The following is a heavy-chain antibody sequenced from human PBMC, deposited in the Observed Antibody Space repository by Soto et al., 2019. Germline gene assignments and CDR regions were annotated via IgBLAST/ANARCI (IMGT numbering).Heavy chain of an antibody. CDR1: GFTFSSYG. CDR3: AKETYSGPLDY. CDR2: ISYDGSNK. V-gene: IGHV3-30*18. Sequence: QVQLVESGGGVVQPGRSLRLSCAASGFTFSSYGMHWVRQAPGKGLEWVAVISYDGSNKYYADSVKGRFTISRDNSKNTLYLQMNSRRAEDTAVYYCAKETYSGPLDYWGQGTLVTVSS. D-gene: IGHD2-15*01. J-gene: IGHJ4*02.